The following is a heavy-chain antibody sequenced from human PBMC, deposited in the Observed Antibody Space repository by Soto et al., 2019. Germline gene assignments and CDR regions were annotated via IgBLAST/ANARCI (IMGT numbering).Heavy chain of an antibody. CDR1: GFTFNTYG. CDR3: ARIQMDTIMALDY. V-gene: IGHV3-33*01. Sequence: QVQLVESGGGVVQPGRSLRLSCAASGFTFNTYGFHWVRQAPGKGLGWVAVVWSDGNNKYYADSVKGRFTISRDSSNNTLYLQMNNLRAENTAVYYCARIQMDTIMALDYWGQGTLVTVSS. CDR2: VWSDGNNK. D-gene: IGHD5-18*01. J-gene: IGHJ4*02.